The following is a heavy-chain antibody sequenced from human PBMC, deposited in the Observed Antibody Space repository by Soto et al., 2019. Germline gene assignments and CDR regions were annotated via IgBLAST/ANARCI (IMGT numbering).Heavy chain of an antibody. CDR2: INAGNGNT. CDR3: ARSYCSSTSCYKGREFEY. CDR1: GYTFTSCA. Sequence: ASVKVSCKASGYTFTSCAMHWVRQAPGQRLEWMGWINAGNGNTKYSQKFQGRVTITRDTSASTAYMELSSLRSEDTAVYYCARSYCSSTSCYKGREFEYWGQGTLVTSPQ. D-gene: IGHD2-2*02. J-gene: IGHJ4*02. V-gene: IGHV1-3*01.